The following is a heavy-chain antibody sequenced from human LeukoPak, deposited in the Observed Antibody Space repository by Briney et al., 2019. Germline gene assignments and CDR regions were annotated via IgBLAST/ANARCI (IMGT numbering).Heavy chain of an antibody. V-gene: IGHV3-48*03. CDR1: GFTFSNYE. Sequence: GGSLRLSCGGSGFTFSNYEMTWVRQAPGKGLEWVSYISSSGGRIYYAESVKGRFTFSRDNARNSMYLQMNNLRAEDTAVYYLVRSDVFDTSGYFYYWGQGTQVTVSS. CDR2: ISSSGGRI. D-gene: IGHD3-3*01. CDR3: VRSDVFDTSGYFYY. J-gene: IGHJ4*02.